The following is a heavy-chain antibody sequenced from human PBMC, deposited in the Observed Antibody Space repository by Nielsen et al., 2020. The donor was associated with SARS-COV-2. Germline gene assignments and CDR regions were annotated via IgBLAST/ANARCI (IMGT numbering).Heavy chain of an antibody. D-gene: IGHD6-19*01. CDR2: ISSSSSYT. Sequence: GESLKISCAASGFTFDDYGMSWIRQAPGKGLEWVSYISSSSSYTNYADSVKGRFTISRDNAKNSLYLQMNSLRAEDTALYHCATEAVADDWYFDLWGRGTLVTVSS. J-gene: IGHJ2*01. CDR3: ATEAVADDWYFDL. CDR1: GFTFDDYG. V-gene: IGHV3-11*03.